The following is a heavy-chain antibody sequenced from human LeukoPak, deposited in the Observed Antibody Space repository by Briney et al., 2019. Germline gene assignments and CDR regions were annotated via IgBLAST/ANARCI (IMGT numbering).Heavy chain of an antibody. CDR1: GYTFTSYD. J-gene: IGHJ4*02. Sequence: ASVKVSCKASGYTFTSYDINWVRQATGQGLEWMGWMNPNSGNTGYAQKFQGRVTITRNTSISTAYMELSSLGSEDTAVYYCARVRYGFDIAYWGQGTLVTVSS. CDR3: ARVRYGFDIAY. D-gene: IGHD3-10*01. CDR2: MNPNSGNT. V-gene: IGHV1-8*03.